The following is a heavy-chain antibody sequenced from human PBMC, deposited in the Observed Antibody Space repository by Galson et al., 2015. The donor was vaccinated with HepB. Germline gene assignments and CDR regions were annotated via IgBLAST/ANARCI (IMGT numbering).Heavy chain of an antibody. CDR1: GFSFSNYA. V-gene: IGHV3-30*03. CDR2: ISFDGSHK. J-gene: IGHJ6*02. CDR3: VRDNYYGPNSYFTRGGMDV. D-gene: IGHD3-10*01. Sequence: SLRLSCAASGFSFSNYAMYWVRQAPGKGLEWVTLISFDGSHKWYADSVKGRFTISRDNSKNTLFLQMNSLRVEDTAVCYCVRDNYYGPNSYFTRGGMDVWGQGTTVTVSS.